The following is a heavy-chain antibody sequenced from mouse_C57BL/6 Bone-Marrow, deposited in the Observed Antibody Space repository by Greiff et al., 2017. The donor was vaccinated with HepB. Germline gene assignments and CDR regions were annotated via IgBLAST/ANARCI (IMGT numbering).Heavy chain of an antibody. V-gene: IGHV5-2*01. D-gene: IGHD2-4*01. J-gene: IGHJ2*01. CDR1: EYEFPSHD. Sequence: DVMLVESGGGLVQPGESLKLSCESNEYEFPSHDMSWVRKTPEKRLELVAAINSDGGSTYYPDTMERRFIISRDNTKKTLYLQMSSLRSEDTALYYCARATMITTGTPYFDDWGQGTTLTVSS. CDR2: INSDGGST. CDR3: ARATMITTGTPYFDD.